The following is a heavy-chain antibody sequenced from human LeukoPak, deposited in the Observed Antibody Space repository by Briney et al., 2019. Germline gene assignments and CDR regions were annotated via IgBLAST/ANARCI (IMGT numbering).Heavy chain of an antibody. CDR1: GYTFTSYG. Sequence: ASVKVSCKASGYTFTSYGISWVRQAPGQGLEWMGWISAYNGNTNYAQKLQGRVTMTTDTSTSTAYMELRSLRSDDTAVYYCARVQPAGGGSLLETNFDYWGQGTLVTVSS. J-gene: IGHJ4*02. CDR3: ARVQPAGGGSLLETNFDY. V-gene: IGHV1-18*01. D-gene: IGHD2-15*01. CDR2: ISAYNGNT.